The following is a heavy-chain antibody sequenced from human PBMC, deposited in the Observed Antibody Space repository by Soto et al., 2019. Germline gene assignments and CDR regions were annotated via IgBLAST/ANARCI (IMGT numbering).Heavy chain of an antibody. V-gene: IGHV3-74*01. CDR3: TRGGTRTTYWDLFAS. CDR1: GFTFSDNW. CDR2: ISGDASST. Sequence: EVKVVESGGGLVQPGGSLRLSCAASGFTFSDNWMHWVRQPPGKGPVWVSRISGDASSTSYADSVKGRFTISRDSAKKTVYLQMDSLRVEDTAVYYCTRGGTRTTYWDLFASWGQGTLVTVSS. D-gene: IGHD2-8*02. J-gene: IGHJ4*02.